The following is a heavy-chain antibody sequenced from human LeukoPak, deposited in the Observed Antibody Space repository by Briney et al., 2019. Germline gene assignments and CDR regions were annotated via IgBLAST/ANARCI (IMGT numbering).Heavy chain of an antibody. CDR2: ISYDGSNK. D-gene: IGHD3-3*01. Sequence: PGGSLRLSCAASGFTFSSYGMHWVRQAPGKGLEWVAVISYDGSNKYYADSVKGRFTISRDNSKNTLYLQMNSLRAEDTAVYYCAKEAGYDFWSGYHIPPLASSYYYYYMDVWGKGTTVTVSS. J-gene: IGHJ6*03. CDR1: GFTFSSYG. V-gene: IGHV3-30*18. CDR3: AKEAGYDFWSGYHIPPLASSYYYYYMDV.